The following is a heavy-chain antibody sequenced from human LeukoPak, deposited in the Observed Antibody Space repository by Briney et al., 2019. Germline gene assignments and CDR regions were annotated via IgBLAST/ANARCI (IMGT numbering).Heavy chain of an antibody. V-gene: IGHV4-4*07. CDR1: GGSFSIYY. CDR3: ARLTVPLRFDP. CDR2: IYTSGST. Sequence: PSETLSLTCTVSGGSFSIYYWTWIRQPAGKGLEWIGRIYTSGSTNYNPSLKSRVTISVDTSKNQFSLKLNSVSAADTAVYYCARLTVPLRFDPWGQGTLVTVSS. J-gene: IGHJ5*02. D-gene: IGHD2-2*01.